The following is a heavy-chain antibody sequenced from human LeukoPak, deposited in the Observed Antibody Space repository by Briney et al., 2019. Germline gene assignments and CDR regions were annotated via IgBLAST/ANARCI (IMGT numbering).Heavy chain of an antibody. Sequence: GGSLRLSCAAPGFTFSSYAMTWVRRAPGKGLEWVSAISGSGGSTYYADSVKGRFTISRDNSKNTLYLQMNSLRAEDTAVYYCAKGSSGSYYWFDPWGQGTLVTVSS. CDR1: GFTFSSYA. D-gene: IGHD1-26*01. V-gene: IGHV3-23*01. CDR3: AKGSSGSYYWFDP. J-gene: IGHJ5*02. CDR2: ISGSGGST.